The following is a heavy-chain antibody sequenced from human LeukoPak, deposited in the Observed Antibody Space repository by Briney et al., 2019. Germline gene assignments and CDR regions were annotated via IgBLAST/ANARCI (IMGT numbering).Heavy chain of an antibody. CDR1: GGSFSGHY. CDR2: IYYSGST. J-gene: IGHJ3*02. V-gene: IGHV4-34*01. D-gene: IGHD5-12*01. CDR3: AIGDSGYDGGAFDI. Sequence: ASETLSLTCGVYGGSFSGHYWGWIRQPPGKGLEWIGSIYYSGSTYYNPSLKSRVTISVDTSKNQFSLKLSSVTAADTAVYYCAIGDSGYDGGAFDIWGQGTMVTVSS.